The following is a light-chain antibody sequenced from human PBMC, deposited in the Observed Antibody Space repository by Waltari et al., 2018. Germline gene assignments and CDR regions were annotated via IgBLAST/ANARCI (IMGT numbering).Light chain of an antibody. J-gene: IGLJ1*01. Sequence: SYVLTQPPSVSVAPGQTARITCGGNNIGSQRVQWYQQKSGQAPVMVVYDDSDRPSGIPERFSGSKSGTTATLTISGVEAGDEADYYCQVWDTNSDHLYVFGSGTKVTVL. CDR3: QVWDTNSDHLYV. CDR2: DDS. CDR1: NIGSQR. V-gene: IGLV3-21*02.